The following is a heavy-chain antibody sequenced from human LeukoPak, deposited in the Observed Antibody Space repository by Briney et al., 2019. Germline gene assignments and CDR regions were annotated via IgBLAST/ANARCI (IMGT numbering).Heavy chain of an antibody. D-gene: IGHD2-15*01. CDR3: ASSPAAHRDFDY. V-gene: IGHV4-59*01. Sequence: PSETLSLTCTVSGGSISSYYWSWVRQPPGKGLEWVGYIYYSGSTNYNPSLKRRVSLSVDTSKNQFSLKLSSVTAADTAVYYCASSPAAHRDFDYWGQGTLVTVSS. CDR2: IYYSGST. J-gene: IGHJ4*02. CDR1: GGSISSYY.